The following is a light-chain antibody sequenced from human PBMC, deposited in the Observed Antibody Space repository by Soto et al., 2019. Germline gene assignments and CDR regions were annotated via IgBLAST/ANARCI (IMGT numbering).Light chain of an antibody. V-gene: IGLV1-40*01. J-gene: IGLJ1*01. CDR2: GNS. CDR3: DYYDSSLSGFYV. CDR1: SSNIGAGYD. Sequence: QSVLTQPPSVSGAPGQRVTISCTGSSSNIGAGYDVHWYQQLPGTAPKLLIYGNSNRPSGVPDRFSGSKSGTSASLAITGLQAEDEADYYDSSLSGFYVFGTGTKLTVL.